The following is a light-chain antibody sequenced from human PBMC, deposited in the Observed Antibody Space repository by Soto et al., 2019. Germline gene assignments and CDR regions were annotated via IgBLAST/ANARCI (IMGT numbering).Light chain of an antibody. CDR1: EYIITY. Sequence: DIQMTQSPSSLSASVGDRVTLTCRTSEYIITYLNWYQQRPGKAPKLLIYGASNLQNGAPSRFSGTGSGTDFTLTITSLHPEDFAIYYCQQSYTTPQTFGQGTKVDIK. CDR3: QQSYTTPQT. CDR2: GAS. V-gene: IGKV1-39*01. J-gene: IGKJ1*01.